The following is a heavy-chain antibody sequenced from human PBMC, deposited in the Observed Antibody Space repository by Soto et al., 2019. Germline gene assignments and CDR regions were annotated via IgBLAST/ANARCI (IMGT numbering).Heavy chain of an antibody. Sequence: GGSLRLACAASGFTLSNAWMHWVRQTPGKGLEWVGRIKSKADGGTVDYAAPVKGRFTISRDDSQNTLFLQMNSLNTEDTAVYYCCTDQGDSSSWYHFDYWGQGTSVTVSS. V-gene: IGHV3-15*07. D-gene: IGHD6-13*01. CDR1: GFTLSNAW. CDR3: CTDQGDSSSWYHFDY. CDR2: IKSKADGGTV. J-gene: IGHJ4*02.